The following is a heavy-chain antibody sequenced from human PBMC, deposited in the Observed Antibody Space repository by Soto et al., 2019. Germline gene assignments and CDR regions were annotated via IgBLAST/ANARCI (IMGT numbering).Heavy chain of an antibody. CDR1: GYTFTSYA. Sequence: QVQLVQSGAEVKKPGASVKVSCKASGYTFTSYAMHWVRQAPGQRLEWMGWINAGNGNTKYSQKFQGRVTITRDTSASTAYLELSSLRSEDSTVYYRATEFPVGGWGQGTLVTVSS. D-gene: IGHD1-26*01. V-gene: IGHV1-3*01. CDR3: ATEFPVGG. J-gene: IGHJ4*02. CDR2: INAGNGNT.